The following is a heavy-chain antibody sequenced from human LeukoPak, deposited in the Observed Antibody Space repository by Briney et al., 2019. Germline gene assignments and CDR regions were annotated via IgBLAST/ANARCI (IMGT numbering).Heavy chain of an antibody. V-gene: IGHV4-4*07. CDR3: AKEGMIRGVIDY. Sequence: SETLSLTCHVSGASISPYYWTWTRQPAGKGLEWIGHIYSSGSTNYNPSLKSRVTMSLDMSKSQFSLKLNSVTAADTAVYYCAKEGMIRGVIDYWGQGALVTVSS. J-gene: IGHJ4*02. CDR1: GASISPYY. CDR2: IYSSGST. D-gene: IGHD3-10*01.